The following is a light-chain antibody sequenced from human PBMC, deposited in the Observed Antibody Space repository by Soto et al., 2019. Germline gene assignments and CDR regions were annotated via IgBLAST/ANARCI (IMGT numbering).Light chain of an antibody. CDR1: QSISNY. CDR2: AAS. CDR3: QQSYNTPWT. J-gene: IGKJ1*01. Sequence: DIQMTQSSSSLSASVGDRVTVTCRASQSISNYLSWYQQIPGKAPKLLIYAASTLRSGVSSRFSGSGSGTDFTLTISSLQPEDFATYYCQQSYNTPWTFGQGTKVESK. V-gene: IGKV1-39*01.